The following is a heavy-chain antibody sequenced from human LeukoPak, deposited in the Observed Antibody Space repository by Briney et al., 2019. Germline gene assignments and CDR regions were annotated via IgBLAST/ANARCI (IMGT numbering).Heavy chain of an antibody. J-gene: IGHJ4*02. CDR2: IKQDGSEK. CDR3: ARVPAKYYEVDY. V-gene: IGHV3-7*01. Sequence: HPGGSLRLSCAASGFTFSSYWMSWVRQAPGKGLEWVANIKQDGSEKYYVDSVKGRFTISRDNSKNTLYLQMNSLRAEDTAVYYCARVPAKYYEVDYWGQGTLVTVSS. CDR1: GFTFSSYW. D-gene: IGHD3-22*01.